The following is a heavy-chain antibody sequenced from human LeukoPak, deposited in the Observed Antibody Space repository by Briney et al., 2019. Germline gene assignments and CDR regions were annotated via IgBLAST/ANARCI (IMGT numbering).Heavy chain of an antibody. Sequence: GSLRLSCAASGFTFSSSAMSWVRQAPGKGLEWVSAISNNGGYTYYADSVQGRFTISRDNSKSTLCLQMNSLRAEDTAVYYCAKQLGYCSDGSCFFPYWGQGTLVTVSS. CDR3: AKQLGYCSDGSCFFPY. V-gene: IGHV3-23*01. D-gene: IGHD2-15*01. J-gene: IGHJ4*02. CDR2: ISNNGGYT. CDR1: GFTFSSSA.